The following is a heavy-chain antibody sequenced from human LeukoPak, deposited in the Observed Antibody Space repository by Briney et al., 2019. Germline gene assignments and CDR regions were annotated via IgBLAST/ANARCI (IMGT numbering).Heavy chain of an antibody. Sequence: SETLSLTCTVSGGSISSYYWSWIRQPPGKGLEWIGYIYYSGSTNYNPSLKSRVTISVDTSKNQFSLKLSSVTAADTAVYYCARGQDIVVVPAAKFDYWGQGTLVTVSS. D-gene: IGHD2-2*01. J-gene: IGHJ4*02. V-gene: IGHV4-59*08. CDR3: ARGQDIVVVPAAKFDY. CDR1: GGSISSYY. CDR2: IYYSGST.